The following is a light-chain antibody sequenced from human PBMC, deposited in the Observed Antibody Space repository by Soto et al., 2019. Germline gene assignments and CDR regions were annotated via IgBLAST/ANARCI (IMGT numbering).Light chain of an antibody. V-gene: IGKV1-39*01. CDR1: QSLSNR. J-gene: IGKJ1*01. CDR2: AAT. CDR3: QQSYKSPPT. Sequence: DIQMTQSPSTLSASVGDRVTITCRASQSLSNRLAWYQQKPGEVPKLLIYAATSLQSGVPSRFSGSGSGTDFTLTISSLQPEDFATYYRQQSYKSPPTFGQGTKVDIK.